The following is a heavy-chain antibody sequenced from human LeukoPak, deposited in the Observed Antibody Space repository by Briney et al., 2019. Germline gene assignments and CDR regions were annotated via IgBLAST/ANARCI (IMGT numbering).Heavy chain of an antibody. CDR1: GDSASSNSAA. V-gene: IGHV6-1*01. CDR2: TYYRSQWYN. Sequence: SQTLSLTCAISGDSASSNSAAWNWIRQSPSRGLEWLGRTYYRSQWYNDYAVSVKSRLTINPDTSKNQFSLQLKSVTPEDTAVYYCARGGAGGRAFDIWGQGTMVTVSS. CDR3: ARGGAGGRAFDI. J-gene: IGHJ3*02. D-gene: IGHD2-15*01.